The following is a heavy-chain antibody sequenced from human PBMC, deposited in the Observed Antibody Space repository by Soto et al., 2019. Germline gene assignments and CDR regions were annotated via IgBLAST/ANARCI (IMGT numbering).Heavy chain of an antibody. CDR1: VYSFSSSW. D-gene: IGHD3-3*01. Sequence: PGWGLKISRKRFVYSFSSSWIVCVRAIPGWVPGGLVVIYPGDSDTTYNPSFQGQVTISADKSINTVYLQWSSLKASETATYYCARLGFDYDFLSGYYNVHHYYGIEVWGQGTTVTVSS. J-gene: IGHJ6*02. CDR3: ARLGFDYDFLSGYYNVHHYYGIEV. CDR2: IYPGDSDT. V-gene: IGHV5-51*01.